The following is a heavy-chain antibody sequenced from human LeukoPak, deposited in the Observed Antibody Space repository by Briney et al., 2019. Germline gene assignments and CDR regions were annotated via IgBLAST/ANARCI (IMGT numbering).Heavy chain of an antibody. Sequence: NPTETLFLTFTVHGGSISSYYCSSIRQPPGKGLEWIGYIHYSGNTNYNPSLKSRVTISLVTSKNQFSLKLSSVTAADTAVYYCAKMDPTDWFDPWGQGTLVTVSS. CDR3: AKMDPTDWFDP. D-gene: IGHD4-11*01. CDR1: GGSISSYY. J-gene: IGHJ5*02. V-gene: IGHV4-59*08. CDR2: IHYSGNT.